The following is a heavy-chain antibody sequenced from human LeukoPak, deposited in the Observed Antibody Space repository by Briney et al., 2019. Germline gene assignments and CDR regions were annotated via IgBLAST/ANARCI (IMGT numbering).Heavy chain of an antibody. Sequence: PSETLSLTCTVSGGSISSYYWSWIRQPPGKGLEWIGYIYYSGSTNYNPSLKSRVTISVDTSKNQFSLKLSSVTAADTAVYYCARGGRITMVRGVIPPDYWGQGTLVTVSS. CDR1: GGSISSYY. J-gene: IGHJ4*02. D-gene: IGHD3-10*01. CDR2: IYYSGST. CDR3: ARGGRITMVRGVIPPDY. V-gene: IGHV4-59*12.